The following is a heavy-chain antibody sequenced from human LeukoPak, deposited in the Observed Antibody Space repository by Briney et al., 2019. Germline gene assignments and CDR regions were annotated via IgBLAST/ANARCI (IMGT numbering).Heavy chain of an antibody. CDR3: ATDLPYGDQN. J-gene: IGHJ4*02. Sequence: GASVKVSCKVSGYTLTELSMHWVRQAPGKGLEWMGGFDPEDGETIYAQKFQGRVTMTEDTSTDTAYMELSSLRSEDTAAYCCATDLPYGDQNWGQGTLVTVSS. V-gene: IGHV1-24*01. CDR2: FDPEDGET. CDR1: GYTLTELS. D-gene: IGHD4-17*01.